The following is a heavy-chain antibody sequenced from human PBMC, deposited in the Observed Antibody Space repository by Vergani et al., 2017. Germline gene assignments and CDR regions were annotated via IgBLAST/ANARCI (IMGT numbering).Heavy chain of an antibody. J-gene: IGHJ6*02. D-gene: IGHD3-9*01. CDR1: GGSISSSSYY. Sequence: QLQLQESGPGLVKPSETLSLTCTVSGGSISSSSYYWGWIRQPPGKGLEWIGEIFSTGSTNYNPSLNSRVTMSVDTSKNQFSLKLRSVTAADTAVYFCARVMYRDEASTGYRLEGMDIWGQGTTVTISS. CDR3: ARVMYRDEASTGYRLEGMDI. V-gene: IGHV4-61*05. CDR2: IFSTGST.